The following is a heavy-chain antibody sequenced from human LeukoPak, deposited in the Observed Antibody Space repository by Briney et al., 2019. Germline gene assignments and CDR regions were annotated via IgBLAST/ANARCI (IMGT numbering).Heavy chain of an antibody. Sequence: GGSLRLSCAASGFTFSSYGMHWVRQAPGKGLEWVAVISYDGSNKYYADSVKGRFTISRDNSKNTLYLQMNSLRAEDTAVYYCAKDKSSGDYNNWFDPWGQGTLGTVSS. CDR2: ISYDGSNK. D-gene: IGHD4-17*01. CDR1: GFTFSSYG. V-gene: IGHV3-30*18. J-gene: IGHJ5*02. CDR3: AKDKSSGDYNNWFDP.